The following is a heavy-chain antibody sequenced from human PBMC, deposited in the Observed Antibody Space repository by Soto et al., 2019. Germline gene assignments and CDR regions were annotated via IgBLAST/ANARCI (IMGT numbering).Heavy chain of an antibody. CDR1: GGSVNSGNYY. D-gene: IGHD1-1*01. Sequence: QVQLQQWGAGLLKPSETLSLTCAVYGGSVNSGNYYWSWIRQPPGKGLEWIGERSRSGGTPFNPSPKRLLPISVDTSKNQFSLKVSSVTAADTALYYCARVERGTATTVVDAFDIWGPGTLVTVSS. J-gene: IGHJ3*02. CDR3: ARVERGTATTVVDAFDI. CDR2: RSRSGGT. V-gene: IGHV4-34*01.